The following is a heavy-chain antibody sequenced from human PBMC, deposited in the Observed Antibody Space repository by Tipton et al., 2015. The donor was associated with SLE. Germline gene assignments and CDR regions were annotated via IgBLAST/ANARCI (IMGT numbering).Heavy chain of an antibody. V-gene: IGHV4-31*03. CDR3: ARGQGSYYDNWFDP. D-gene: IGHD3-10*01. CDR1: GGSISRGNYY. Sequence: TLSLTCIVSGGSISRGNYYWSWIRQYPGKGLEWIGYIHDSGNTYYNPSLRSRITISLDTSKNQFSLNLSSVTVADTAVYYCARGQGSYYDNWFDPWGQGTLVTVSS. J-gene: IGHJ5*02. CDR2: IHDSGNT.